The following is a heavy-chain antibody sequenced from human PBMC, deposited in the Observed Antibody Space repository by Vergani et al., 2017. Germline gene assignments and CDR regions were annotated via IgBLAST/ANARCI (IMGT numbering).Heavy chain of an antibody. V-gene: IGHV4-59*02. CDR3: AGDTHSWQRADR. CDR1: GVSVTDYN. J-gene: IGHJ5*02. Sequence: QAQLQESGPGLVKPSETLSLTCHVSGVSVTDYNCNWIRQAPANGLEWIGSLSTTGGATHASHNPSLKSRVSISVETSKSQFSLRLTSVTAADSAIYYCAGDTHSWQRADRWGQGLLVSVSS. CDR2: LSTTGGA. D-gene: IGHD6-13*01.